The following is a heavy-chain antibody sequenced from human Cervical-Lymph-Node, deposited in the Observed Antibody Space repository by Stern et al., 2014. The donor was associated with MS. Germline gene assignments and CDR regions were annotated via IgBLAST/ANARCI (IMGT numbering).Heavy chain of an antibody. D-gene: IGHD2-15*01. Sequence: QVQLVQSGAEVRKPGASVKVSCKASGYTFTTHDLNWVRQASGQGLECMGWMNPNNGNTGYAQKFQGRVTMTRDTSTNTAYMELSSLTSEDTAVYYCARRDCSGGSCYMGVSHWGQGTLITVSS. CDR1: GYTFTTHD. J-gene: IGHJ4*02. CDR3: ARRDCSGGSCYMGVSH. V-gene: IGHV1-8*01. CDR2: MNPNNGNT.